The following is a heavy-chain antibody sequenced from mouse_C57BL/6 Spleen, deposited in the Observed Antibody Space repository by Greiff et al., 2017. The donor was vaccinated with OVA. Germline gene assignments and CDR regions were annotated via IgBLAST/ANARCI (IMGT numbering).Heavy chain of an antibody. Sequence: QVQLQQSGPELVKPGASVKISCKASGYAFSSSWMNWVKQRPGKGLEWIGRIYPGDGDTNYNGKFKGKATLTADKSSSTAYMQLSSLTSEDSAVYFGARWNYYGSSPWYFDVWGTGTTVTVSS. D-gene: IGHD1-1*01. J-gene: IGHJ1*03. V-gene: IGHV1-82*01. CDR3: ARWNYYGSSPWYFDV. CDR1: GYAFSSSW. CDR2: IYPGDGDT.